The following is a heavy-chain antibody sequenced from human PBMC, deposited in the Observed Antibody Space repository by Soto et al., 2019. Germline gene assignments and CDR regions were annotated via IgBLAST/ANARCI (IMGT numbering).Heavy chain of an antibody. D-gene: IGHD5-12*01. V-gene: IGHV4-31*03. Sequence: PSETLSLTCTVSGASISNNGYYWSWIRQHPGKGLEWIGYISYSGSTFYNPSLKSRLTMSLDTSKNQFSLKLNSVTAADTAVYYCARGSGYDRDFDYWGQGTLGTVSS. CDR1: GASISNNGYY. CDR3: ARGSGYDRDFDY. J-gene: IGHJ4*02. CDR2: ISYSGST.